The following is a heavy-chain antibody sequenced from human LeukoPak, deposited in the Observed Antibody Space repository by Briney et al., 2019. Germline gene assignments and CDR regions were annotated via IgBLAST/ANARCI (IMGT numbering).Heavy chain of an antibody. CDR3: ARFTVGATPNW. CDR1: GYTFTSYD. CDR2: MNPNSGNT. Sequence: ASVKVSCKSSGYTFTSYDINWVRQATGQGLEWMGWMNPNSGNTGYAQKFQGRVTMTRNTSISTAYMELSSLRSEDTAVYYCARFTVGATPNWWGQGTLVSVSS. J-gene: IGHJ4*02. V-gene: IGHV1-8*01. D-gene: IGHD1-26*01.